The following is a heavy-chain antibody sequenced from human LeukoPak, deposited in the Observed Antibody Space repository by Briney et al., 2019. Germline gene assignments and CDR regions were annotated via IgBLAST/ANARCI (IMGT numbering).Heavy chain of an antibody. D-gene: IGHD6-6*01. CDR3: ARGLGSSSQYYYYGMDV. CDR1: GYTFSSYA. Sequence: SVKVSCKASGYTFSSYAISWVRQAPGQGLEWMGRIIPILDIANYAQKFQGRVTVTADKSTSTAYMELSSLRSEDTAVYYCARGLGSSSQYYYYGMDVWGQGTTVTVSS. CDR2: IIPILDIA. J-gene: IGHJ6*02. V-gene: IGHV1-69*04.